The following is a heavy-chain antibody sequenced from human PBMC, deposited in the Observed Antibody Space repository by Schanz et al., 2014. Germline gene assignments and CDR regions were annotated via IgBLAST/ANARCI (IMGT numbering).Heavy chain of an antibody. CDR1: GFTFSDAW. CDR2: IKQEGDEK. CDR3: VRDRGFCANDICWLRYYMDV. Sequence: EVQLVESGGGLVKPGGSLRLSCAASGFTFSDAWMSWVRQAPGKGLEWVASIKQEGDEKNYVDSVKGRFTISRDNAKNSLFLQMNSLRADDTAVYYCVRDRGFCANDICWLRYYMDVWGNGTTVTVSS. D-gene: IGHD2-8*01. J-gene: IGHJ6*03. V-gene: IGHV3-7*01.